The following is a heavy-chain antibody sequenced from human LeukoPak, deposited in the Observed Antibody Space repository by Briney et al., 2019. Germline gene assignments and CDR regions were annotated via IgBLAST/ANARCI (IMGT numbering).Heavy chain of an antibody. CDR1: GFTFSSYS. CDR3: ARDGDFYSYGSTPDY. D-gene: IGHD5-18*01. CDR2: ISSSSSYI. J-gene: IGHJ4*02. Sequence: GGSLRLSCAASGFTFSSYSMNWVRQAPGKGLEWVSSISSSSSYIYYADSVKGRFTISRDNAKNSLYLQMNSLRAEDTAVYYCARDGDFYSYGSTPDYWGQGTLVTVSS. V-gene: IGHV3-21*01.